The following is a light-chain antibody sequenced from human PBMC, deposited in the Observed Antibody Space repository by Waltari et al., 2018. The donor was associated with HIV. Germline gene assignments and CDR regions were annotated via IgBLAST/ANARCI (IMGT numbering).Light chain of an antibody. CDR1: SSYVGSDDL. J-gene: IGLJ1*01. Sequence: QSALTQPSSVSGSPGQSITISCTGTSSYVGSDDLVSWYQQHPGEAPKLIIYEVTKRPSGVSNRFSGSKSGNTASLTISGLQAEDEADYYCCSCPRSGIRYVFGTGTKVTVL. CDR2: EVT. V-gene: IGLV2-23*02. CDR3: CSCPRSGIRYV.